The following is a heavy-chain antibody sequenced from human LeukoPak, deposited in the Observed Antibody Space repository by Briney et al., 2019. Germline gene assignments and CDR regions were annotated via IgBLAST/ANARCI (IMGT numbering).Heavy chain of an antibody. CDR3: ARDKGSSSPHYYFDY. CDR2: ISSNGGST. Sequence: GGSLRLSCAASGFTFSSYAMHWVRQAPGKGLEYVSAISSNGGSTYYANSVKGRFTISRDNSKNTLYLQMGSLRAEDMAVYYCARDKGSSSPHYYFDYWGQGTLVTVSS. J-gene: IGHJ4*02. V-gene: IGHV3-64*01. CDR1: GFTFSSYA. D-gene: IGHD6-6*01.